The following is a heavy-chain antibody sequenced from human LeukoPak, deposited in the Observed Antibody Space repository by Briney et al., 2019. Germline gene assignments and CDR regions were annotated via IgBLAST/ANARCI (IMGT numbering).Heavy chain of an antibody. D-gene: IGHD1-14*01. V-gene: IGHV3-23*01. CDR3: AKDHPSGYYFDY. CDR1: GFTFSTYA. Sequence: PGGSLRLSCAASGFTFSTYAMSWVRQAPGKGLEWVSVISGSGGSTFNADSVKGRFTISRDNSKNTLFLQMNSLRAEDAAIYYCAKDHPSGYYFDYWGQGTLVTVSS. J-gene: IGHJ4*02. CDR2: ISGSGGST.